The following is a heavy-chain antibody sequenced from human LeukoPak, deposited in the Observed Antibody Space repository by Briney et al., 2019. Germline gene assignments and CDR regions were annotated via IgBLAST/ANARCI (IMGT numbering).Heavy chain of an antibody. V-gene: IGHV3-30-3*01. J-gene: IGHJ4*02. Sequence: GGSLRLSCAASGFTFSSYAMHWVRQAPGKGLEWVAVISYDGSNKYYADSVKGRFTISRDNAKNTLYLQMNSLRAEDTAFYYCAREITTNGGRYFDYWGQGTLVTVSS. D-gene: IGHD7-27*01. CDR1: GFTFSSYA. CDR2: ISYDGSNK. CDR3: AREITTNGGRYFDY.